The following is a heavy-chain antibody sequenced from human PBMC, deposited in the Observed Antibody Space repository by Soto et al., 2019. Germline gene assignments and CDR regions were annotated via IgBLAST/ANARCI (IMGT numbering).Heavy chain of an antibody. CDR3: ERDLDPHLYSCYGMDL. CDR2: SYYSGST. Sequence: SEPLSIICPVSGDSISSGGYYWSWIRHHPGKGLEWIGYSYYSGSTYYNPPLKSRVTISVDTSKNQFSLKLSSDASADTGVYYCERDLDPHLYSCYGMDLWCQETTPTVAS. V-gene: IGHV4-31*03. CDR1: GDSISSGGYY. D-gene: IGHD5-18*01. J-gene: IGHJ6*02.